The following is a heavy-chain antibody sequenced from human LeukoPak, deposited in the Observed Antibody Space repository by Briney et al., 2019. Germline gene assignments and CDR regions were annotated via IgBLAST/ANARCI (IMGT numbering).Heavy chain of an antibody. CDR3: ARVVYSGYDFRGAMDV. V-gene: IGHV4-38-2*02. Sequence: SETLSLTCTVSGYSISSGYYWGWIRQPPGKGLEWIGSIYHSGSTYYNPSLKSRVTISVDTSKSQFSLKLSSVTAADTAVYYCARVVYSGYDFRGAMDVWGKGTTVTVSS. CDR2: IYHSGST. CDR1: GYSISSGYY. D-gene: IGHD5-12*01. J-gene: IGHJ6*03.